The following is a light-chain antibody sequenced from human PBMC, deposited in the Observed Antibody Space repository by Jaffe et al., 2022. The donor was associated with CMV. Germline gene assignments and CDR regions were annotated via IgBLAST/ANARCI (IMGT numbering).Light chain of an antibody. CDR3: AAWDDTLNGWV. CDR2: SDN. J-gene: IGLJ3*02. CDR1: SSNIGINA. Sequence: QSVLTQPPSASGTPGQRVTISCSGSSSNIGINAVNWYQQLPGTAPRLVIFSDNQRPSGVPDRFSGSKSGTSASLAISGLQSEDEADYYCAAWDDTLNGWVFGGGTKLTVL. V-gene: IGLV1-44*01.